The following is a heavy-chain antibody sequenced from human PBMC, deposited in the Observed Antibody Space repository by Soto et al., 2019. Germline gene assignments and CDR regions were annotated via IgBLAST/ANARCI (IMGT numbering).Heavy chain of an antibody. Sequence: VKVSCKASGGTFSSYAISWVRQAPGQGLEWMGGIIPIFGTANYAQKFQGRVTITADKSTSTAYMELSSLRSEDTAVYYCARDLESGYSSSWSDDIWGQGPMVTLSS. CDR1: GGTFSSYA. CDR2: IIPIFGTA. D-gene: IGHD6-13*01. V-gene: IGHV1-69*06. CDR3: ARDLESGYSSSWSDDI. J-gene: IGHJ3*02.